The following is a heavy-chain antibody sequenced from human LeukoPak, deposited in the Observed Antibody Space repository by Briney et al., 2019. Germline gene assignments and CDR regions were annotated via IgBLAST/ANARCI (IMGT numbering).Heavy chain of an antibody. J-gene: IGHJ5*02. CDR1: GYTFTSYD. V-gene: IGHV1-8*02. D-gene: IGHD3-10*01. Sequence: ASVKVSCKAPGYTFTSYDINWVRQATGQGLEWMGWMNPNSGNTGYAQKFQGRVTMTRDMSTSTVYMELSSLRSEDTAVYYCATDRGSGSHVWFDPWGQGTLVTVPS. CDR3: ATDRGSGSHVWFDP. CDR2: MNPNSGNT.